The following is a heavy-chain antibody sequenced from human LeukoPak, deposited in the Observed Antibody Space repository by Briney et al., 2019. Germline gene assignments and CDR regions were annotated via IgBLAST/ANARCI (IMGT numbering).Heavy chain of an antibody. V-gene: IGHV4-59*08. CDR1: GGSISGYY. CDR2: VSYSGTT. D-gene: IGHD6-19*01. CDR3: SRHGSDWSFDL. Sequence: PSETLSLTCTVSGGSISGYYWCWIRLPQGQGMELLGYVSYSGTTNSNPSLNRRVTISLYTYKNQFSFKLSSVTGAAPATSYFSRHGSDWSFDLWGRGTLVTVSS. J-gene: IGHJ2*01.